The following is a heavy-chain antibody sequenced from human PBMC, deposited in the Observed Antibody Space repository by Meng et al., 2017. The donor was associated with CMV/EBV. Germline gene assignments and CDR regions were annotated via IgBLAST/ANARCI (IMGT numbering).Heavy chain of an antibody. V-gene: IGHV4-31*03. CDR2: IYYSGST. D-gene: IGHD6-13*01. Sequence: LRLSCTVSGGSISSGGYYWSWIRQHPGKGLEWIGYIYYSGSTYYNPSLKSRVTISVDTSKNQFSLKLSSVTAADTAVYYCARSRGAAAGTGTIDYWGQGTLVTVSS. CDR3: ARSRGAAAGTGTIDY. J-gene: IGHJ4*02. CDR1: GGSISSGGYY.